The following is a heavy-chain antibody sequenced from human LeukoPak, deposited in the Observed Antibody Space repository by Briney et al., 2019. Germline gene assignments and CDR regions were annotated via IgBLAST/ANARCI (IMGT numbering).Heavy chain of an antibody. D-gene: IGHD3-16*01. Sequence: PGGSLRLSCAVSGFLFSTYWMTWVRQAPGKGLEWVANIIQDGNEEFYVGSVKGRFTISRDNAKNSLYLQMNSLRAEETAVYYCAREGASKISHAFDIWGQGTMVTVSS. V-gene: IGHV3-7*01. CDR3: AREGASKISHAFDI. CDR2: IIQDGNEE. CDR1: GFLFSTYW. J-gene: IGHJ3*02.